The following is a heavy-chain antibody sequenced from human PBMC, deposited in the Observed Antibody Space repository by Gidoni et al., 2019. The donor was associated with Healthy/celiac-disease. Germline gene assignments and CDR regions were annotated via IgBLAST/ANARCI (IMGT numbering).Heavy chain of an antibody. V-gene: IGHV4-31*03. Sequence: QVQLQESGPGLVKPTQTLSLTCTVTVASISSGGYYWRCIRQNPGKGLEWIGYISYSGSTSYKPSLKSRVTISGDTSKNQFSLNMSSVTAADTAVYYGAREYPSDDYRSVVVDYWGQGTLVTVSS. CDR3: AREYPSDDYRSVVVDY. CDR2: ISYSGST. J-gene: IGHJ4*02. CDR1: VASISSGGYY. D-gene: IGHD4-4*01.